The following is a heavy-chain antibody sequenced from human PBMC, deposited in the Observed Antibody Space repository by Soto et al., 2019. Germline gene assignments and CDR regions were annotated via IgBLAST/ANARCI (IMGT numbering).Heavy chain of an antibody. Sequence: QLQLQESRPGLVKPSETLSLSCTVSGGSISSSNNFWGWIRQPPGKGLEWIGTIYYTGNTYYNPSLKRRLTISVDTSRNQFSLRLSSVTAADTAVYYCARQGRCSISSCYDVGSPYNYFNPWGQGTLVTVST. CDR1: GGSISSSNNF. V-gene: IGHV4-39*01. CDR3: ARQGRCSISSCYDVGSPYNYFNP. CDR2: IYYTGNT. D-gene: IGHD2-2*01. J-gene: IGHJ5*02.